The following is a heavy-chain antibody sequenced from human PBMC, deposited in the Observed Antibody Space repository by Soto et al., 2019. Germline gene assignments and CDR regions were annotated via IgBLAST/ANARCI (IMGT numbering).Heavy chain of an antibody. CDR3: VRYDFGLGLDY. CDR2: TDSDGSFT. Sequence: EVQLVESGGGLVQPGGSLRLSCVASGFTFSSYWMHWVRRTPGQGLVWVSHTDSDGSFTTYADSVKGRFTISRDNAKSTLFLQMNSLSAEDTAVYYCVRYDFGLGLDYWGLGTLVTVSS. CDR1: GFTFSSYW. J-gene: IGHJ4*02. D-gene: IGHD3-3*01. V-gene: IGHV3-74*01.